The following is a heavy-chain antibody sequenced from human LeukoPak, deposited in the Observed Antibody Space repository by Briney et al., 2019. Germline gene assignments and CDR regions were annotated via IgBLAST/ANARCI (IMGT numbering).Heavy chain of an antibody. CDR1: GGSISSYY. CDR2: IYYSGST. V-gene: IGHV4-59*01. CDR3: ARDSGIAVATFDY. Sequence: SETLSLTCTVSGGSISSYYWSWIRQPPGKGLEWIGYIYYSGSTNYNPSLKSRVTISVDTSKNQFSLKLSSVTAADTAVYYCARDSGIAVATFDYWGQGTLVTVSS. J-gene: IGHJ4*02. D-gene: IGHD6-19*01.